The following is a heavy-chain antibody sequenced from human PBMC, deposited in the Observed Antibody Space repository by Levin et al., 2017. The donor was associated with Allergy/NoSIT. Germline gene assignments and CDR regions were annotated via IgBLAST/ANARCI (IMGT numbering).Heavy chain of an antibody. D-gene: IGHD3-10*01. J-gene: IGHJ4*02. V-gene: IGHV3-30*18. CDR1: GFTFSSYG. CDR3: AKGGGSGSYEDY. CDR2: ISYDGSNK. Sequence: GGSLRLSCAASGFTFSSYGMHWVRQAPGKGLEWVAVISYDGSNKYYADSVKGRFTISRDNSKNTLYLQMNSLRAEDTAVYYCAKGGGSGSYEDYWGQGTLVTVSS.